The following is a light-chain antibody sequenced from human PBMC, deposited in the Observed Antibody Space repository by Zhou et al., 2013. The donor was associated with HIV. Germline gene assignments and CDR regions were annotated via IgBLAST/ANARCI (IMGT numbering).Light chain of an antibody. CDR3: QQRSNWPPWT. J-gene: IGKJ1*01. V-gene: IGKV3D-20*02. CDR2: GAS. CDR1: QSVGSSY. Sequence: EIVLTQSPGTLSLSPGERATLSCRASQSVGSSYLAWYQQKFGQAPRLLIYGASSRATGIPDRFSGSGSGTDFTLTISSLEPEDFAVYYCQQRSNWPPWTFGQGTKL.